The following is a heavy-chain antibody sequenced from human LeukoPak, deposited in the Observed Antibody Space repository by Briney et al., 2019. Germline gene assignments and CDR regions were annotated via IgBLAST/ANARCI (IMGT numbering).Heavy chain of an antibody. CDR1: GYTFTGYY. CDR2: INPNSGGT. Sequence: WASVKVSCKASGYTFTGYYMHWVRQAPGQGLEWMGWINPNSGGTNYAQKFQGRVTMTRDTSISTAYMELSRLRSDDTAVYYCARAFDGYNSYYYYYMDVWGKGTTVTVSS. J-gene: IGHJ6*03. CDR3: ARAFDGYNSYYYYYMDV. D-gene: IGHD5-24*01. V-gene: IGHV1-2*02.